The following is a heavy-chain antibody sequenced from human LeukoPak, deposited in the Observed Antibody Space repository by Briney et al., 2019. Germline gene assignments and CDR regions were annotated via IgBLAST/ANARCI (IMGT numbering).Heavy chain of an antibody. J-gene: IGHJ4*02. V-gene: IGHV1-2*02. CDR2: INPNSGGT. D-gene: IGHD3-10*01. Sequence: GASVKVSCKASGYTLTGYYMHWVRQAPGQGLEWMGWINPNSGGTNYAQKFQGRVTMTRDTSISTAYMELNRLRSDDTAVYYCARDRDYGSGIFDYWGQGTLVTVSS. CDR1: GYTLTGYY. CDR3: ARDRDYGSGIFDY.